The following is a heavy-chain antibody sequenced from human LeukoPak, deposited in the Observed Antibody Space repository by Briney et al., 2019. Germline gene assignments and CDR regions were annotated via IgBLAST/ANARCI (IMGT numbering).Heavy chain of an antibody. J-gene: IGHJ4*02. CDR1: GFTFSSYA. CDR2: ISGSGSST. Sequence: QTGGSLRLSCAASGFTFSSYAMSWVRQAPGKGLAWVSVISGSGSSTYYAESVKGRFTISRDNSKNTLYLQMNSLRVEDTAVYYCAKGLRIFGVLINPPDYWGQGTLVTVSS. CDR3: AKGLRIFGVLINPPDY. V-gene: IGHV3-23*01. D-gene: IGHD3-3*01.